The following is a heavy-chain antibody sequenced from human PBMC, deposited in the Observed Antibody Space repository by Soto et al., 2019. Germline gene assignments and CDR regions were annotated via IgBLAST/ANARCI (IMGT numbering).Heavy chain of an antibody. J-gene: IGHJ6*02. Sequence: HPGGSLRLSCAASGFTFSSYGMHWVRQAPGKGLEWVAVISYDGSNKYYADSVKGRFTISRDNSKNTLYLQMNSLRAEDTAVYYCAKDQFLAAGHPYYYYYGMDVWGQGTTVTVSS. D-gene: IGHD6-13*01. V-gene: IGHV3-30*18. CDR2: ISYDGSNK. CDR1: GFTFSSYG. CDR3: AKDQFLAAGHPYYYYYGMDV.